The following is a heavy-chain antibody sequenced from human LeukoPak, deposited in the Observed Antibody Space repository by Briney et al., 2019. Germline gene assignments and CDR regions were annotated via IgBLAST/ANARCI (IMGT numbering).Heavy chain of an antibody. J-gene: IGHJ6*02. V-gene: IGHV3-30-3*01. CDR3: ARDSAYSDILTGYYGYYYYYAMDV. CDR2: ISYDGNNK. CDR1: GFTFSSYA. Sequence: GGSLRLSCAASGFTFSSYAMHWVRQAPGKGLEWVAVISYDGNNKYYADSVKGRFTISRDKSKNTLYLQMNSLRAEDTAVYHCARDSAYSDILTGYYGYYYYYAMDVWGQGTTVTVSS. D-gene: IGHD3-9*01.